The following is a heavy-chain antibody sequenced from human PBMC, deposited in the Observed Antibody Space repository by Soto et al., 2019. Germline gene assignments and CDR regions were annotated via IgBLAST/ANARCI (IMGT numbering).Heavy chain of an antibody. CDR2: IKPDGSEK. Sequence: EGQLVESGGGLVQPGGSLRLSCEASGLTFSSYWMTWVRQAPGKGLEWVADIKPDGSEKYYVDSVEGRFTISRDNAKNSIYLEMSSLRVEDTAVYYCARSITTLGVVTISDDNWFDPWGQGTPVTVSS. J-gene: IGHJ5*02. V-gene: IGHV3-7*03. CDR3: ARSITTLGVVTISDDNWFDP. D-gene: IGHD3-3*01. CDR1: GLTFSSYW.